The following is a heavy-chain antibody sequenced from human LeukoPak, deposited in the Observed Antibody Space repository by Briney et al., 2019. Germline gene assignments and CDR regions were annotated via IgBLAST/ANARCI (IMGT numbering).Heavy chain of an antibody. J-gene: IGHJ5*02. CDR1: GFTFSSYW. Sequence: PGGSLRLSCAASGFTFSSYWMHWVRQAPGKGLVWVSRINSDVRSTSYADSVKGRFTISRDNAKNTLYLQMNSLRAEDTAVYYCARDKLVRRITIFGVVTPTHNWFDPWGQGTLVTVSS. D-gene: IGHD3-3*01. CDR3: ARDKLVRRITIFGVVTPTHNWFDP. CDR2: INSDVRST. V-gene: IGHV3-74*01.